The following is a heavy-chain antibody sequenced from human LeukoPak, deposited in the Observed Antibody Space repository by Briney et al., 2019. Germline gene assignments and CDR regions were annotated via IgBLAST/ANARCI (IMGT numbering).Heavy chain of an antibody. CDR2: VYYSGRT. Sequence: SETLSLTCTVSGGXISSYYWSWIRQPPGKGLEWIGFVYYSGRTNYNPSLKSRVTMSVDTSKSQFSLRLSSVTAVDTAMYYCARLGLGDEACWFDPWGQGTLVTVSS. V-gene: IGHV4-59*01. D-gene: IGHD3-10*01. J-gene: IGHJ5*02. CDR1: GGXISSYY. CDR3: ARLGLGDEACWFDP.